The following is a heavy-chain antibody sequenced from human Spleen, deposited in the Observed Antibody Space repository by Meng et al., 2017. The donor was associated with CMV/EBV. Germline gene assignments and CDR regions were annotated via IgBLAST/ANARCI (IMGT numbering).Heavy chain of an antibody. CDR2: ISGSGGST. D-gene: IGHD6-19*01. J-gene: IGHJ3*02. V-gene: IGHV3-23*01. Sequence: GESLKISCAASGFTFSSYAMSWVRQAPGKGLEWVSAISGSGGSTYYADSVKGRFTISRDNSKNTLYLQMSSLRAEDTAVYYCVRDPVAAIEKNAFDIWGQGTMVTVSS. CDR3: VRDPVAAIEKNAFDI. CDR1: GFTFSSYA.